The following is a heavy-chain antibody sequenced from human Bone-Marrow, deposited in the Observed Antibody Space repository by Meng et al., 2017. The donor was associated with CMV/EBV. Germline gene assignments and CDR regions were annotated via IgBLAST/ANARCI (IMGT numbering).Heavy chain of an antibody. V-gene: IGHV3-33*06. J-gene: IGHJ6*02. CDR2: IWYDGSNK. CDR1: GFTFSDYY. CDR3: AKDLLRFLESVYGMDV. D-gene: IGHD3-3*01. Sequence: GESLKISCAASGFTFSDYYMIWIRQAPGKGLEWVAVIWYDGSNKYYADSVKGRFTISRDNSKNTLYLQMNSLRAEDTAVYYCAKDLLRFLESVYGMDVWGQGTTVTVSS.